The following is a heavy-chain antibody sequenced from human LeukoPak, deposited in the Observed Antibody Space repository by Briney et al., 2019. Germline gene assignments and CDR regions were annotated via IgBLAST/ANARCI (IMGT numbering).Heavy chain of an antibody. Sequence: HPGGSLRLSCAASGFTFSSYAMSWVRQAPGKGLEWVSAISGSGGSTYYADSVKGRFTISRDNSKNTLYLQMNSLRAEDTAVYYCVKDRHSYDHGWFDPWGQGTLVTVSS. V-gene: IGHV3-23*01. J-gene: IGHJ5*02. CDR3: VKDRHSYDHGWFDP. D-gene: IGHD5-18*01. CDR2: ISGSGGST. CDR1: GFTFSSYA.